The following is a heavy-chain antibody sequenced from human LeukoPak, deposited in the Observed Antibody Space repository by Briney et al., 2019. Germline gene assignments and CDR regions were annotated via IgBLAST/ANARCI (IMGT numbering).Heavy chain of an antibody. CDR2: IQYDGSNK. J-gene: IGHJ4*02. D-gene: IGHD3-22*01. CDR1: GFTFNSYG. Sequence: GGSLRLSCAASGFTFNSYGMNWVRQAPGKGLEWVAFIQYDGSNKYYADSVKGRFTVSRDNSKSTVYLQMNDLRGEDTAIYYCTKAKGQSWLFSHYWGRGTLVTVSS. V-gene: IGHV3-30*02. CDR3: TKAKGQSWLFSHY.